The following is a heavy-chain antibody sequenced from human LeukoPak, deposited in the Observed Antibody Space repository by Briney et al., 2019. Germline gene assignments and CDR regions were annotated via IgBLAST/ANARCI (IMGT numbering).Heavy chain of an antibody. D-gene: IGHD3-16*01. Sequence: SETLSLTCSVAGDSISSYFWAWIRQPPGKGLEWIGYVCYNGTTNYNPSLRNRVAISIDTSKNQFSLKLNSATAADTAVYYCATSGGFNSPRHYWGRGTLVTVSS. V-gene: IGHV4-59*01. CDR3: ATSGGFNSPRHY. CDR1: GDSISSYF. J-gene: IGHJ4*02. CDR2: VCYNGTT.